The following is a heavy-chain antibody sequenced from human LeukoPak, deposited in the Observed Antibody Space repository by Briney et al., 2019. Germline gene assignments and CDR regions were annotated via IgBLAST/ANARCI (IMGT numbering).Heavy chain of an antibody. Sequence: GGSLRLSCAASGFTFSSYGMHWVRQASGKGLEWVAVIWYDGSNKYYADSVKGRFTISRDNSKNTLYLQMNSLRAEDTAVYYCAKAGLMVYATYYFDYWGQGTLVTVSS. V-gene: IGHV3-33*06. CDR1: GFTFSSYG. D-gene: IGHD2-8*01. J-gene: IGHJ4*02. CDR3: AKAGLMVYATYYFDY. CDR2: IWYDGSNK.